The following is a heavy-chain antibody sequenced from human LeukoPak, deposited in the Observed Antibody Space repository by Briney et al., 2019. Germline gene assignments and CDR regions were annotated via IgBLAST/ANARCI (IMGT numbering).Heavy chain of an antibody. D-gene: IGHD4-17*01. Sequence: GGSLRLSCAASGFTFSSYSMNWVRQAPGKGLEWVSYISSSSSTIYYADSVKGRFTISRDNAKNSLYLQMNSLRDEDTAVYYCARDGYGDYVRYYYGMDVWGQGTTVTVSS. CDR2: ISSSSSTI. CDR1: GFTFSSYS. CDR3: ARDGYGDYVRYYYGMDV. J-gene: IGHJ6*02. V-gene: IGHV3-48*02.